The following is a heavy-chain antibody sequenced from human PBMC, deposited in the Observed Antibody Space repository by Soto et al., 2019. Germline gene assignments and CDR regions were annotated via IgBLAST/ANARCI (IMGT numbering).Heavy chain of an antibody. V-gene: IGHV1-18*01. J-gene: IGHJ6*02. CDR1: GYTFTSYG. CDR2: ISAYNGNT. Sequence: ASVKVSCKASGYTFTSYGISWVRQAPGQGLEWMGWISAYNGNTNYAQKLQGRVTMTTDTSTSTAYMELRSLRSDDTAVYYCARDRSEVRYFDWLPTDNGMDVWGQGTTVTVSS. CDR3: ARDRSEVRYFDWLPTDNGMDV. D-gene: IGHD3-9*01.